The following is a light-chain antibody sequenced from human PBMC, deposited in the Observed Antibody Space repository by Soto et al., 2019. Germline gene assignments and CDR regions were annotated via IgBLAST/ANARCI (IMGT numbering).Light chain of an antibody. V-gene: IGKV1-5*01. CDR3: QLYNSYSALT. Sequence: DIQMTQSPSTLSASVGDRVTITCRASQSISSWLAWYQQKPGKAPKLLIYDASSLESGVPSRFSGSGSGTEFNLSISSLQPDEFATYYCQLYNSYSALTFGGGTKVEIK. CDR2: DAS. CDR1: QSISSW. J-gene: IGKJ4*01.